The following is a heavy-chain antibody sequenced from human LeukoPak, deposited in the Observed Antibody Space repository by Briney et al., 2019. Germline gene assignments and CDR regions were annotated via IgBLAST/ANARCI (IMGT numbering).Heavy chain of an antibody. Sequence: SGGSLRLSCAASGFTFSSYSMNWVRQAPGKGLEWVSSISSSSSYIYYADSVKGRFTISRDNAKNSLYLQMNSLRAEDTAVYYCARDHSSGWYYSDYWGQGTLVTVSS. CDR2: ISSSSSYI. V-gene: IGHV3-21*01. D-gene: IGHD6-19*01. CDR3: ARDHSSGWYYSDY. J-gene: IGHJ4*02. CDR1: GFTFSSYS.